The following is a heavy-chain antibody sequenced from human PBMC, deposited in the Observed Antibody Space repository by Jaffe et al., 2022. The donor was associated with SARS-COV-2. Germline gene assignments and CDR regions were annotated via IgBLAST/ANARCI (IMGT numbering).Heavy chain of an antibody. CDR1: GFTFSNYA. CDR3: AKDYSGSGVVGFDY. D-gene: IGHD3-10*01. Sequence: QVQLVESGGGVVQPGRSLRLSCAASGFTFSNYAMHWVRQAPGKGLEWVATISYDGSNKYYADSVKGRFTMSRDNFKNTLSLHMKSLRAEDTALYYCAKDYSGSGVVGFDYWGQGTLVTVSS. J-gene: IGHJ4*02. CDR2: ISYDGSNK. V-gene: IGHV3-30*18.